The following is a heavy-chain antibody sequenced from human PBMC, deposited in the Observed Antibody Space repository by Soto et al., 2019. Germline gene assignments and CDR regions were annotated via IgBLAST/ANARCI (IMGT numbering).Heavy chain of an antibody. V-gene: IGHV3-23*01. CDR2: ISGSGGGT. D-gene: IGHD3-10*01. CDR3: AKIRDGSGTAY. J-gene: IGHJ4*02. CDR1: GFTFSSYA. Sequence: EEQLLESGGGLVQPGGSLRLSCAASGFTFSSYAMTWVRQAPGKGLEWVASISGSGGGTYYKDSVKGRFNISRDNSKNTVYLQMNSLRVDDSALYFCAKIRDGSGTAYWGQGTLVSVSS.